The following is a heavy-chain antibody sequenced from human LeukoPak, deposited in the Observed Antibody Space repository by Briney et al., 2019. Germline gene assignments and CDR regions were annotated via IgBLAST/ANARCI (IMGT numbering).Heavy chain of an antibody. J-gene: IGHJ6*03. CDR1: GFTFSSYG. CDR2: ISGSGGST. CDR3: ARDNYFYYMDV. Sequence: PGGSLRLSCAASGFTFSSYGMSWVRQAPGKGLEWVSAISGSGGSTYDADSVKGRFTISRDNSQNTVYLQMNSLRVEDTAVYYCARDNYFYYMDVWGKGTTVTISS. V-gene: IGHV3-23*01.